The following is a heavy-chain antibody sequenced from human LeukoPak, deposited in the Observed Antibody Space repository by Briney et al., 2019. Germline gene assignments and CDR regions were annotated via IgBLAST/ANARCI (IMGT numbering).Heavy chain of an antibody. V-gene: IGHV4-59*08. CDR3: ARRWVYDKRAFDA. CDR1: GRSISSYY. J-gene: IGHJ3*01. Sequence: SETLSLTYTVSGRSISSYYWRWIRQPPGKGLEWIGYIYYTGTTDSNPSLKSRFTISLDTSKNQFSLNLSSVTAADTAVYYCARRWVYDKRAFDAWGQGTMVTVSS. CDR2: IYYTGTT. D-gene: IGHD3-16*01.